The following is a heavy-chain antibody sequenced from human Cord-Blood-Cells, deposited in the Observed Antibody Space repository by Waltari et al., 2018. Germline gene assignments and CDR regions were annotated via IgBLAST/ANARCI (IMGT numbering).Heavy chain of an antibody. V-gene: IGHV3-30*18. CDR2: ISYDGSNR. CDR3: AKGGLRFLEWLLYYFDY. J-gene: IGHJ4*02. D-gene: IGHD3-3*01. CDR1: GFTFSSYG. Sequence: QVQLVESGGGVVQPGRSLRLPCAASGFTFSSYGMHWVRQAPGKGLEWVAVISYDGSNRYYAVAVKGRFTSSRDNSKNTLYLQMNSLRAEDTAVYYCAKGGLRFLEWLLYYFDYWGQGTLVTVSS.